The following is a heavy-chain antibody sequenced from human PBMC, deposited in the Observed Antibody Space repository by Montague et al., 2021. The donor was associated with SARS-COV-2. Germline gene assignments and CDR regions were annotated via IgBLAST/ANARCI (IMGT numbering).Heavy chain of an antibody. CDR1: GGSISSYY. J-gene: IGHJ6*02. Sequence: SETLSLTCTVSGGSISSYYWSWIRQPPARGLEWIGYINYSGSTNNNPSLKSRVIISVDTSKNQFSLKLSSVTAADTAVYYCAREGAGRGYDCYGMDVWGQGTMVTVSS. CDR2: INYSGST. CDR3: AREGAGRGYDCYGMDV. V-gene: IGHV4-59*01. D-gene: IGHD3-10*01.